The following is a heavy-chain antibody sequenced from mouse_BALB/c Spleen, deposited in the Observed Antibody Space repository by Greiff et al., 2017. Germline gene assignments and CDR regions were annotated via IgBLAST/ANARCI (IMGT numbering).Heavy chain of an antibody. J-gene: IGHJ4*01. V-gene: IGHV3-6*02. CDR1: GYSITSGYY. Sequence: EVQRVESGPGLVKPSQSLSLTCSVTGYSITSGYYWNWIRQFPGNKLEWMGYISYDGSNNYNPSLKNRISITRDTSKNQFFLKLNSVTTEDTATYYCARGGRNYAMDYWGQGTSVTVSS. CDR3: ARGGRNYAMDY. CDR2: ISYDGSN.